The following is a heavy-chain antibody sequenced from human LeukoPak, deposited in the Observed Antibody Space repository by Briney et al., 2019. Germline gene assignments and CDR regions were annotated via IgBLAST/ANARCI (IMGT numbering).Heavy chain of an antibody. CDR2: IGWSSGNI. CDR1: GFTFDDYA. CDR3: AKAVYGNQEAFDI. V-gene: IGHV3-9*03. D-gene: IGHD1-26*01. J-gene: IGHJ3*02. Sequence: PGGSLRLSCAASGFTFDDYAMHWVRQAPGKGLEWVSGIGWSSGNIGYADSVKGRFAISRDNAKNSLYLQMNSLRAEDMALYYCAKAVYGNQEAFDIWGQGTMVTVSS.